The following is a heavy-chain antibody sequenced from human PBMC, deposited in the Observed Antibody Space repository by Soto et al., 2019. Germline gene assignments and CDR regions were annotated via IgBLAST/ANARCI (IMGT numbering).Heavy chain of an antibody. D-gene: IGHD6-13*01. V-gene: IGHV4-59*01. CDR3: ARGTSWQLPFDY. CDR2: ISYSGST. J-gene: IGHJ4*02. Sequence: PSDTLSLTCTVSGDSISSYYWSWIRQPPGKRLEWIGYISYSGSTDYNPSLKSRVTISGDTSKNQFSLKVSSVTAADTAVYYCARGTSWQLPFDYWGQGTLVTVSS. CDR1: GDSISSYY.